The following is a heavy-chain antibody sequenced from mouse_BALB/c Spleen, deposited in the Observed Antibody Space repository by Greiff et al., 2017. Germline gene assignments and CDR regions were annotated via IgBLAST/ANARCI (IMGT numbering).Heavy chain of an antibody. V-gene: IGHV1-18*01. CDR3: ARGDYRYDEEGYAMDY. CDR1: GYTFTDYN. J-gene: IGHJ4*01. CDR2: INPNNGGT. D-gene: IGHD2-14*01. Sequence: VQLQQSGPELVKPGASVKIPCKASGYTFTDYNMDWVKQSHGKSLEWIGDINPNNGGTIYNQKFKGKATLTVDKSSSTAYMELRSLTSEDTAVYYCARGDYRYDEEGYAMDYWGQGTSVTVSS.